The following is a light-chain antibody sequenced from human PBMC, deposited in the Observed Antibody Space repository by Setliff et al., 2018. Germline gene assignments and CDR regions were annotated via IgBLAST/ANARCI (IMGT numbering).Light chain of an antibody. V-gene: IGLV2-14*03. CDR2: DVT. Sequence: QSVLAQPRSVSGSPGQSVTISCTGSSSDIGAHTYVSWFQQHPGKAPKLMIYDVTERPSGVSNRFSASKSGNTASLTISGLQAEDEANYYCSSFTSSTTYVFGTGTKVTVL. CDR3: SSFTSSTTYV. J-gene: IGLJ1*01. CDR1: SSDIGAHTY.